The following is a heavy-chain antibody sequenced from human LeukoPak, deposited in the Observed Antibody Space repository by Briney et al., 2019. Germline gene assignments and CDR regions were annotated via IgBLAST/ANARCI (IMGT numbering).Heavy chain of an antibody. D-gene: IGHD3-3*01. J-gene: IGHJ6*02. CDR3: ARGLSPVITIFGVVIPGDYGMDV. CDR1: GYTLTELS. Sequence: GASVKVSCKVSGYTLTELSMHWVRQAPGKGLEWMGGFDPEDGETIYAQKFQGRVTMTEDTSTDTAYMELSSLRSEDTAVYYCARGLSPVITIFGVVIPGDYGMDVWGQGTTVTVSS. CDR2: FDPEDGET. V-gene: IGHV1-24*01.